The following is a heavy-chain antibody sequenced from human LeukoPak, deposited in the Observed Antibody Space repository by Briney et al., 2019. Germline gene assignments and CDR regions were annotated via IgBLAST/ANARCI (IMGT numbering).Heavy chain of an antibody. CDR1: GFTFSSYA. J-gene: IGHJ4*02. CDR2: IPYDGSNK. D-gene: IGHD6-19*01. V-gene: IGHV3-30-3*01. CDR3: AKEEGVIAVAGIFDY. Sequence: GGSLRLSCAASGFTFSSYAMHWVRQAPGKGLEWVAVIPYDGSNKYYADSVKGRFTISRDNSKNTLYLQMNSLRAEDTAVYYCAKEEGVIAVAGIFDYWGQGTLVTVSS.